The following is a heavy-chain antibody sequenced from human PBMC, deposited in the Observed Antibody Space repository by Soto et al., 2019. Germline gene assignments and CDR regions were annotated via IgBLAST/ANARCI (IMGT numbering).Heavy chain of an antibody. D-gene: IGHD6-19*01. CDR3: ARDRGWSLFDY. V-gene: IGHV3-74*01. J-gene: IGHJ4*02. CDR1: GFTFSSYG. Sequence: GGSLRLSCAASGFTFSSYGMHWVRQAPGKGLVWVSRSNSDGSDTNYADSVKGRFTISRDNAKNTLYLQMNSLRAEDTAVYYCARDRGWSLFDYWGQGTLVTVS. CDR2: SNSDGSDT.